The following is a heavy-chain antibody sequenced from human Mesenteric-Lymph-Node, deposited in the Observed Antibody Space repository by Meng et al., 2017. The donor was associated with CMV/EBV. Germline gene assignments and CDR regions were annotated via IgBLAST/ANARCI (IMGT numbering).Heavy chain of an antibody. Sequence: GSLRLSCTVSGGSISTYHWSWIRQPPGKGLEWIGYIHYSGTTKYSSSLKSRVTMSVDTSKNQFSLNLNSVTAADTAVYYCARVGAFDWSIFDYWGQGTLVTVSS. CDR2: IHYSGTT. CDR3: ARVGAFDWSIFDY. V-gene: IGHV4-59*01. D-gene: IGHD3-9*01. CDR1: GGSISTYH. J-gene: IGHJ4*02.